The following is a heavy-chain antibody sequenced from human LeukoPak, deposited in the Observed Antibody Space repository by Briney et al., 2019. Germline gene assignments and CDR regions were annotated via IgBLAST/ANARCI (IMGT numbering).Heavy chain of an antibody. J-gene: IGHJ6*02. CDR1: GFTFSSYA. Sequence: GGSLRLSCAASGFTFSSYAMHWVRQAPGKGLEWVAVISYDGSNKYYADSVKGRFTISRDNSKNTLYLQMNSLRAEDTAVYYCAREYYDFWSGSYGMDVWAKGPRSPSP. D-gene: IGHD3-3*01. CDR3: AREYYDFWSGSYGMDV. CDR2: ISYDGSNK. V-gene: IGHV3-30*04.